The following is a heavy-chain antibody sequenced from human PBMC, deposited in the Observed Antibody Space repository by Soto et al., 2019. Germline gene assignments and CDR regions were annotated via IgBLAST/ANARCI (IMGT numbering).Heavy chain of an antibody. V-gene: IGHV3-33*01. D-gene: IGHD3-22*01. CDR3: AREGYDSSGYYGPDY. Sequence: QVQLVESGGGVVQPGRSLRLSCAASGFTFSSYGMHWVRQAPGKGLEWVAVIWYDGSNKYYADSVKGRFTISRDNSKNTLYLQMNSLRAEDTAVYYCAREGYDSSGYYGPDYWGRGTLVTVSS. J-gene: IGHJ4*02. CDR2: IWYDGSNK. CDR1: GFTFSSYG.